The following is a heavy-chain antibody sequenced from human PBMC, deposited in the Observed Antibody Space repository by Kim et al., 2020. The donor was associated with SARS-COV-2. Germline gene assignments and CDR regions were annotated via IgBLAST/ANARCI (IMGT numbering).Heavy chain of an antibody. D-gene: IGHD3-10*01. CDR2: ISSSSSTI. CDR3: ARDFTMVRGVIISLDY. CDR1: GFTFSSYS. J-gene: IGHJ4*02. V-gene: IGHV3-48*04. Sequence: GGSLRLSCAASGFTFSSYSMNWVRQAPGKGLEWVSYISSSSSTIYYADSVKGRFTISRDNAKNSLYLQMNSLRAEDTAVYYCARDFTMVRGVIISLDYWGQGTLVTVSS.